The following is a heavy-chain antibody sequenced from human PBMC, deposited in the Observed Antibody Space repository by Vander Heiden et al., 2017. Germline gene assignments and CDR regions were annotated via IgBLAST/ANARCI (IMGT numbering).Heavy chain of an antibody. Sequence: QVQLVESGGGVVQPGRSLRLSCAASGFTFSSYGMHWVRQAPGKGREWVAVIWYDGSNKYYADSVKGRFTISRDNSKNTLYLQMNSLRAEDTAVYYCARDSYQLLGGMDVWGQGTTVTVSS. CDR3: ARDSYQLLGGMDV. J-gene: IGHJ6*02. CDR2: IWYDGSNK. CDR1: GFTFSSYG. V-gene: IGHV3-33*01. D-gene: IGHD2-2*01.